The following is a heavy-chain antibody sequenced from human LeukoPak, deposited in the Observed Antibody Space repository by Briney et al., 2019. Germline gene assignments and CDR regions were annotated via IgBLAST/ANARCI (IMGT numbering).Heavy chain of an antibody. CDR1: GGSISSYY. Sequence: NPSETLSLTCTVSGGSISSYYWSWIRQPPGKGLEWIGYIYYSGSTNYNPSLKSRVTISVDTSKNQFSLKLSSVTAADTAVYYCARAEAVAAAGYFDYWGQGTLVTVSS. D-gene: IGHD6-13*01. CDR3: ARAEAVAAAGYFDY. J-gene: IGHJ4*02. V-gene: IGHV4-59*01. CDR2: IYYSGST.